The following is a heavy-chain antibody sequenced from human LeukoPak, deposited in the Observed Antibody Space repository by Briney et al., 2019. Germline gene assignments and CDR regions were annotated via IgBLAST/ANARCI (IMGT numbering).Heavy chain of an antibody. Sequence: GGSLRLSCAASGFSLSNSAMSWVRQAPGKGPEWLANIQKDGSEKHYVASVEGRFTISRDNAENSLFLQLNSLRADDTAVYYCVRLWDNSGFFGYWGQGALVTVSS. CDR2: IQKDGSEK. CDR3: VRLWDNSGFFGY. D-gene: IGHD3-22*01. V-gene: IGHV3-7*01. J-gene: IGHJ4*02. CDR1: GFSLSNSA.